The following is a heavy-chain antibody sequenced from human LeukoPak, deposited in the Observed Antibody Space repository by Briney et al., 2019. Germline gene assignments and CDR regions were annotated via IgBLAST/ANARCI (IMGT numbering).Heavy chain of an antibody. J-gene: IGHJ3*01. CDR1: GYTFTAYY. CDR3: ATSGVAAASLTAFDV. Sequence: GASVKVSCKASGYTFTAYYIHWLRQAPGQGLEWMGWISAYNGNTNYAQKLQGRVTMTTDTSTNTAYMDLRSLRSDDTAVYYCATSGVAAASLTAFDVWGQGTMVTVSS. D-gene: IGHD6-13*01. CDR2: ISAYNGNT. V-gene: IGHV1-18*04.